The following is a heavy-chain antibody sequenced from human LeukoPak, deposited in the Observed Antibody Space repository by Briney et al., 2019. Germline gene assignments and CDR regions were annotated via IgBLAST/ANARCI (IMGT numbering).Heavy chain of an antibody. Sequence: GGSLRLSCAASGFTFSSCGMHWVRQAPGKGLEWVAVIWYDGSNKYYADSVKGRFTISRDNSKNTLYLQMNSLRAEDTAVYYCARDRNGNYGRWGFDYWGQGTLVTVSS. V-gene: IGHV3-33*01. J-gene: IGHJ4*02. CDR1: GFTFSSCG. CDR2: IWYDGSNK. D-gene: IGHD4-17*01. CDR3: ARDRNGNYGRWGFDY.